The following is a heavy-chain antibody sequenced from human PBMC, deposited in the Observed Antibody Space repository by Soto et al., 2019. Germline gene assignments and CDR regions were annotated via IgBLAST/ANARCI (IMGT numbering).Heavy chain of an antibody. D-gene: IGHD2-2*01. CDR1: GGTFGSYA. Sequence: QVQLVQSGAEVKKPGSSVKVSCKASGGTFGSYAISWVRQAPGQGLEWMGGIIPIPGTANYAQKFQGRGTIAADESPSTGYMELSSLRSEDTAVYYCARSQGSSTSLEIYYYYYYGMDVWGQGTTVTVSS. J-gene: IGHJ6*02. V-gene: IGHV1-69*01. CDR2: IIPIPGTA. CDR3: ARSQGSSTSLEIYYYYYYGMDV.